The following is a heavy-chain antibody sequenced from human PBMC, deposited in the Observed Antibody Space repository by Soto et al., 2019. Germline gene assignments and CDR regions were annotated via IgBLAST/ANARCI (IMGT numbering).Heavy chain of an antibody. J-gene: IGHJ5*02. CDR1: GFTFSDFY. D-gene: IGHD1-7*01. CDR3: AKDRSSFTNYFDP. Sequence: PGGSLRLSCAASGFTFSDFYMSWIRQAPGEGLEWVSSISSGGSTIYYADSVKGRFTISRDNAKNTLYLQMNSLRAGDTAVYYCAKDRSSFTNYFDPWGQGTLVTVSS. V-gene: IGHV3-11*01. CDR2: ISSGGSTI.